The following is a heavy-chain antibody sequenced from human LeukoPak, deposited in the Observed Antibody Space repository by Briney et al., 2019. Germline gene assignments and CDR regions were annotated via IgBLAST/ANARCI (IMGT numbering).Heavy chain of an antibody. Sequence: GGSLRLSCAASTFAFRNYEMSWVRQAPGKGLEWIAYISDSGSTIYYAGSAEGRFTISRDNAQNSLYLQMNSLRAEDTAVYYCARDRVYDSSGYSYFDYWGQGTLVTVSS. CDR3: ARDRVYDSSGYSYFDY. CDR2: ISDSGSTI. CDR1: TFAFRNYE. D-gene: IGHD3-22*01. V-gene: IGHV3-48*03. J-gene: IGHJ4*02.